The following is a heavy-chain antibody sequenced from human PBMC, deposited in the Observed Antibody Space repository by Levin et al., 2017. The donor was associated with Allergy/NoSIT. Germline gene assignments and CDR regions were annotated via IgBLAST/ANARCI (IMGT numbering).Heavy chain of an antibody. CDR1: GGSFSGYY. V-gene: IGHV4-34*01. CDR3: ASRFLRWRFDP. J-gene: IGHJ5*02. Sequence: SETLSLTCAVYGGSFSGYYWSWIRQPPGKGLEWIGEINHSGSTNYNPSLKSRVTISVDTSKNQFSLKLSSVTAADTAVYYCASRFLRWRFDPWGQGTLVTVSS. CDR2: INHSGST. D-gene: IGHD4-23*01.